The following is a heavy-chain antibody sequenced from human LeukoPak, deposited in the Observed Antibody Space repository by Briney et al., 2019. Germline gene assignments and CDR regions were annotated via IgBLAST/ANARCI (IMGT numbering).Heavy chain of an antibody. V-gene: IGHV3-23*01. D-gene: IGHD2-2*01. J-gene: IGHJ6*02. CDR3: ARKDCSSTSCYRYYGMDV. Sequence: GGSLRLSCAASGFTFSRLAMTWVRQAPGKGLEWVSTISASGPYYADSVKGRFTISRDNSKNTLYLQMNSLRAEDTAVYYCARKDCSSTSCYRYYGMDVWGQGTTVTVSS. CDR1: GFTFSRLA. CDR2: ISASGP.